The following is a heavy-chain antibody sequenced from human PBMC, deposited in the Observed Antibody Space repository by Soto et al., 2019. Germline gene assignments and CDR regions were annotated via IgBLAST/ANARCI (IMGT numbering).Heavy chain of an antibody. CDR2: IIPILGIA. CDR3: ARDHYVYDILTGYGYHYGMDV. D-gene: IGHD3-9*01. V-gene: IGHV1-69*04. J-gene: IGHJ6*02. Sequence: SVKVSCKASGGTFRSYTISWVRQAPGQGLEWMGRIIPILGIANYAQKFQGRVTITADKSTSTAYMELSSLRSEDTAVYYCARDHYVYDILTGYGYHYGMDVWGQGTTVTVSS. CDR1: GGTFRSYT.